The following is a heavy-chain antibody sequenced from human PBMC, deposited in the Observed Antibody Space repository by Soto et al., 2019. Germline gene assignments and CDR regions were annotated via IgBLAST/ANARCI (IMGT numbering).Heavy chain of an antibody. CDR3: ARDRVAYYYDSSGYYYGY. D-gene: IGHD3-22*01. Sequence: QVQLVQSGAEVKKPGASVKVSCKASGGTFSSYAISWVRQAPGQGLEWMGGIIPIFGTANYAQKFQGRVTITADESTSPAYMELSSLRSEDTAVYYCARDRVAYYYDSSGYYYGYWGQGTLVTVSS. V-gene: IGHV1-69*01. CDR2: IIPIFGTA. J-gene: IGHJ4*02. CDR1: GGTFSSYA.